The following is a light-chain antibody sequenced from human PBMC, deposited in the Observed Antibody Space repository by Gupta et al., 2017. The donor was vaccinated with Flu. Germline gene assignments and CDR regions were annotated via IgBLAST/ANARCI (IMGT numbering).Light chain of an antibody. V-gene: IGLV2-14*01. CDR1: SSDIGAYNY. CDR2: ECS. Sequence: QSALTQPASVSGPPGQSITLSCTGTSSDIGAYNYVPWYQQHPNKAPKLINYECSYRPPGVSYRFSGSKSGNTATLTISGLQADDEADYYCGSYTGSGTVFGGGTKVAVL. CDR3: GSYTGSGTV. J-gene: IGLJ3*02.